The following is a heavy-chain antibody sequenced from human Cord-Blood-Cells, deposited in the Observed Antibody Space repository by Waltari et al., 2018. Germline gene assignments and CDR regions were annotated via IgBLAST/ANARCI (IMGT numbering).Heavy chain of an antibody. CDR3: ARQAGDYYYYGMDV. J-gene: IGHJ6*02. CDR2: IYTCGST. V-gene: IGHV4-4*07. CDR1: GGSISSSY. Sequence: QVQLQESGPGLVKPSETLSLTCTVPGGSISSSYWSWIRQPAGKGLEWIGRIYTCGSTNYNPSLKSRVTMSVDTSKNQFSLKLSSVTAADTAVYYCARQAGDYYYYGMDVWGQGTTVTVSS. D-gene: IGHD4-17*01.